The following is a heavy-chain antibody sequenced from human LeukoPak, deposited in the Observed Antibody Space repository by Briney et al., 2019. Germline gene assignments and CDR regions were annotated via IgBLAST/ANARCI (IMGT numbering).Heavy chain of an antibody. J-gene: IGHJ4*02. CDR2: INTNTGNP. CDR3: ARDLVSFSKAGTAL. D-gene: IGHD6-19*01. Sequence: ASVNVSCKASGYTFTSYAMNWVRQAPGQGLEWMGWINTNTGNPTYAQGFTGRFVFSLDTSVSTSYLQISNLKAEYTAVYYCARDLVSFSKAGTALWGRGTLVTVSS. V-gene: IGHV7-4-1*02. CDR1: GYTFTSYA.